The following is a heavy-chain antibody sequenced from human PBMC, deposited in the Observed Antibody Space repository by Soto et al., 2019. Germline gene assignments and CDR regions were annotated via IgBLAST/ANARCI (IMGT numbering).Heavy chain of an antibody. Sequence: GGSLRLSCAASGFTFSNAWMNWVRQAPGKGPEWVGRIKSKTDGGTTDYAAPVKGRFTISRDDSKNTLYLQMNSLKTEDTAVYYCEPDSSGYYYFGYWGQGTLVTVSS. J-gene: IGHJ4*02. D-gene: IGHD3-22*01. CDR1: GFTFSNAW. CDR3: EPDSSGYYYFGY. CDR2: IKSKTDGGTT. V-gene: IGHV3-15*07.